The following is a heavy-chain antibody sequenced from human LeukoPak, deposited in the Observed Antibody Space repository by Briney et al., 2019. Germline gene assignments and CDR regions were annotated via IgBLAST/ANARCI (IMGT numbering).Heavy chain of an antibody. Sequence: ASVKVSCKASGYTFTGYYMHWVRQAPGQGLEWMGWINPNSGGTNYAQKFQGRVTMTRNTSISTAYMELSSLRSEDTAVYYCARENVVVVADYYMDVWGTGPRSPSP. CDR1: GYTFTGYY. V-gene: IGHV1-2*02. CDR3: ARENVVVVADYYMDV. CDR2: INPNSGGT. D-gene: IGHD2-15*01. J-gene: IGHJ6*03.